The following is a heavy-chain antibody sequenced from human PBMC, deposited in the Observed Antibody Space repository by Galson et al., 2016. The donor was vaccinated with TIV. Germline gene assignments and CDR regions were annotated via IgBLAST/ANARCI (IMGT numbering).Heavy chain of an antibody. Sequence: SETLSLTCTVSGGSISNSNYYWGWIRQPPGKGLEWIANIYYSGITYYDASLKSRVTISVDTSKNQFSLTLNSVIAADTAVYYCARLWYGEYIDYWGQGTRVTVSS. V-gene: IGHV4-39*01. CDR2: IYYSGIT. D-gene: IGHD3-10*01. CDR1: GGSISNSNYY. J-gene: IGHJ4*02. CDR3: ARLWYGEYIDY.